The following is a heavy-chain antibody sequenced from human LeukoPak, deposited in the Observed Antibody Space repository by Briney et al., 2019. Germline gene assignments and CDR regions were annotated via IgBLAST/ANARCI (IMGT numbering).Heavy chain of an antibody. J-gene: IGHJ6*04. Sequence: SETLSLTCTVSGGSISSYYWSWIRQPPGKGLEWIGYIYYSGCTNYNPSLKSRVTISVDTSKNQFSLKLTSVTAADTAVYYCARDAYVSYYYYGMDVWGKGTTVTVSS. CDR2: IYYSGCT. CDR1: GGSISSYY. CDR3: ARDAYVSYYYYGMDV. D-gene: IGHD3-16*01. V-gene: IGHV4-59*01.